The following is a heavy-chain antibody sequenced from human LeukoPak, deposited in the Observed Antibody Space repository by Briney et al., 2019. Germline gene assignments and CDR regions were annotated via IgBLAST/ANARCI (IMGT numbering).Heavy chain of an antibody. D-gene: IGHD2-2*02. J-gene: IGHJ3*02. Sequence: SETLSLTCTVSGGSVSRNSDYWGWIRQPPGKGLEWIGSIYYGGSTYYNPSLKSRVTISVDTSKNQFSLKLSSVTAADTAVYYCARPTRTLGYCSSTSCYRSSRAFDIWGQGTMVTVSS. CDR2: IYYGGST. CDR3: ARPTRTLGYCSSTSCYRSSRAFDI. CDR1: GGSVSRNSDY. V-gene: IGHV4-39*07.